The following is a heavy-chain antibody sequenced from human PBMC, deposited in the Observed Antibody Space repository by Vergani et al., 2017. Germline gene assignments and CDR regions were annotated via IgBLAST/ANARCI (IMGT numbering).Heavy chain of an antibody. V-gene: IGHV3-30*01. D-gene: IGHD6-6*01. CDR3: ARSPLYSSSALDY. J-gene: IGHJ4*02. Sequence: VQLLESGGGLVQPGGSLRLSCAASGFTFSSYAMSWVRQAPGKGLEWVAVISYDGSNKYYADSVKGRFTISRDNSKNTLYLQMNSLRAEDTAVYYCARSPLYSSSALDYWGQGTLVTVSS. CDR1: GFTFSSYA. CDR2: ISYDGSNK.